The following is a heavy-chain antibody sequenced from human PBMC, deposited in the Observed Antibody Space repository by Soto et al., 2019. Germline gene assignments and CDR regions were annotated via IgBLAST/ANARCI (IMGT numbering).Heavy chain of an antibody. CDR2: IYYSGST. CDR3: ARHGGSGPGYFHH. V-gene: IGHV4-39*01. J-gene: IGHJ1*01. Sequence: PSETRSPTCIVSAGSISSSSYYWGWIRQPPGKGLEWIGSIYYSGSTYYNPSLKSRVTISVDTSKNQFSLKLSSVTAADTAVYYCARHGGSGPGYFHHWGQGTLVTVSS. CDR1: AGSISSSSYY. D-gene: IGHD1-26*01.